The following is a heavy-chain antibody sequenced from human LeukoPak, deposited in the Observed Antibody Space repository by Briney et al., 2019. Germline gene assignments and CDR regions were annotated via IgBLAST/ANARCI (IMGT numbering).Heavy chain of an antibody. CDR2: ISGSGGST. CDR3: ANAKTGTYYFDY. J-gene: IGHJ4*02. D-gene: IGHD1-1*01. CDR1: GFTFSSYA. Sequence: QTGGSLRLSCAASGFTFSSYAMSWVRQAPGKGLEWVSAISGSGGSTYYADSVKGRFTISRDNSKNTLYLQMNSLRAEDTAVYYCANAKTGTYYFDYWGQGTLVTVSS. V-gene: IGHV3-23*01.